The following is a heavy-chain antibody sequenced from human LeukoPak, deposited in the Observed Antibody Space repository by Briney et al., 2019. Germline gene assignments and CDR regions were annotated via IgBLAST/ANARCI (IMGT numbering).Heavy chain of an antibody. CDR1: GFTFSSYG. V-gene: IGHV3-30*02. CDR2: IRYDGSNK. J-gene: IGHJ4*02. D-gene: IGHD2-21*01. Sequence: PGGSLRLSCAASGFTFSSYGMHWARQAPGKGLEWVAFIRYDGSNKYYADSVKGRFTISRDNSKNTLYLQMNSLRAEDTAVYYCAKDLRVIASLGYWGQGTLVTVSS. CDR3: AKDLRVIASLGY.